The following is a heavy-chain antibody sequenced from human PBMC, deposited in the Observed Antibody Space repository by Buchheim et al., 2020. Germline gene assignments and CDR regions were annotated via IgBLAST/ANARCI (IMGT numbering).Heavy chain of an antibody. CDR3: AKAYFGELRDFDWLCDY. CDR2: ISYDGSTK. CDR1: GFTFSSYG. D-gene: IGHD3-9*01. J-gene: IGHJ4*02. Sequence: QVQLVESGGGVVQPGRSLRLSCAASGFTFSSYGMHWVRQAPGKGLEWVAVISYDGSTKYYADSVKGRFTISRDNSKNTLYLQMNSLRAEDTAVYYCAKAYFGELRDFDWLCDYWGQGTL. V-gene: IGHV3-30*18.